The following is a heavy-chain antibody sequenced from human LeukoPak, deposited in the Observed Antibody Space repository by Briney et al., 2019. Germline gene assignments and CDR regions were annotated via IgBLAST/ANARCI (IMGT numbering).Heavy chain of an antibody. V-gene: IGHV4-59*08. CDR2: IYYSGST. D-gene: IGHD3-10*01. J-gene: IGHJ4*02. Sequence: SETLSLTCTVSGGSMSSYYWSWIRQPPGKGLEWIGYIYYSGSTKYNPSLKSRVTISVDTSKNQFSLKLSSVTAADTAVYYCARLWFGESTFDYWGQGTLVTVSS. CDR3: ARLWFGESTFDY. CDR1: GGSMSSYY.